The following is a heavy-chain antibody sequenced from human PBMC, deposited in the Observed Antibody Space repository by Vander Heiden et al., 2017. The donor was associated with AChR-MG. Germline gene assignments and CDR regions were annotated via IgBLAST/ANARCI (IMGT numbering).Heavy chain of an antibody. CDR2: IYTSGST. V-gene: IGHV4-4*07. D-gene: IGHD3-22*01. J-gene: IGHJ5*02. Sequence: QVQLQESGPGLVKPSETLSLTCTVSGGSITSYYRRWIRRPVGKGLEWIGRIYTSGSTNYNPSLKSRVTMSVETSKNQFSLKLSSVTAADTAVYYCARDWGYYDSPHISLRGYYRNGLGWFDPWGQGTLVTVSS. CDR1: GGSITSYY. CDR3: ARDWGYYDSPHISLRGYYRNGLGWFDP.